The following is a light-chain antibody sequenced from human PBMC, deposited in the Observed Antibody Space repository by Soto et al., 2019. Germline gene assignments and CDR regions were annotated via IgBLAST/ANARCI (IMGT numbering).Light chain of an antibody. CDR1: QGISSY. CDR2: AAS. CDR3: QKLDSYPLT. V-gene: IGKV1-9*01. Sequence: DIQLTQSPSFLSASVGDRVTITCRASQGISSYLAWYQQKPGKAPNLLIYAASTLQSGVPSRFSGSGFGTEFTLTISGLHPEDFAVYYCQKLDSYPLTFGGGTKVEIK. J-gene: IGKJ4*01.